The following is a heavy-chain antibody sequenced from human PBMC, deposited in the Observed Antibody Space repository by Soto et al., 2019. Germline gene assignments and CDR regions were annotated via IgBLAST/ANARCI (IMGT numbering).Heavy chain of an antibody. D-gene: IGHD3-16*01. CDR2: IYYSGCT. V-gene: IGHV4-31*03. Sequence: SETLSLTCTVSGGSIRSGSHYWSWIRQHPGKGLEWIGYIYYSGCTYYNPSLKSRITISISTSKNQFSLKLTSVTAADTAVYYCAREGGDGIDYWGQGTLVTVSS. J-gene: IGHJ4*02. CDR3: AREGGDGIDY. CDR1: GGSIRSGSHY.